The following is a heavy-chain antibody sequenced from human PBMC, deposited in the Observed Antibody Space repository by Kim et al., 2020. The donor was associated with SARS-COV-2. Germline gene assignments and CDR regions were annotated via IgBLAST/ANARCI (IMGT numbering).Heavy chain of an antibody. CDR3: ARDDDPMITFGGVIVPFDY. CDR2: ISSSGSTI. D-gene: IGHD3-16*02. CDR1: GFTFSDYY. Sequence: GGSLRLSCAASGFTFSDYYMSWIRQAPGKGLEWVSYISSSGSTIYYADSVKGRFTISRDNAKNSLYLQMNSLRAEDTAVYYCARDDDPMITFGGVIVPFDYWGQGTLVTVSS. J-gene: IGHJ4*02. V-gene: IGHV3-11*01.